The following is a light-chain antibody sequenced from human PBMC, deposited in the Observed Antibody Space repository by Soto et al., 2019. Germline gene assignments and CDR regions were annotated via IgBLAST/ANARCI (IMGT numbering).Light chain of an antibody. J-gene: IGKJ1*01. Sequence: DIVMTQSPATLSVSPGERATLSCRASQSGSNNVAWYQQKPGQAPSILIYGASTRATSIPARFSGSGSGTEFTLTISSLQSEDCAVYYCQQYNNSPRTFGQGTTVEIK. V-gene: IGKV3-15*01. CDR2: GAS. CDR3: QQYNNSPRT. CDR1: QSGSNN.